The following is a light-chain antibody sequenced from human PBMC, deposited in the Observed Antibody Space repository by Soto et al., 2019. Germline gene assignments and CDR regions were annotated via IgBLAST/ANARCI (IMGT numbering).Light chain of an antibody. J-gene: IGKJ4*01. V-gene: IGKV1-33*01. CDR1: QDINNS. Sequence: DIQMTQSLSSLSASVGDRVTITCQANQDINNSLNWYQQRPGEAPKLLIYDASILEAGVPSRFSGSGFGTTFTLTISSLQPEDFATYYCQQFDNLPLPFCGGTKVELK. CDR2: DAS. CDR3: QQFDNLPLP.